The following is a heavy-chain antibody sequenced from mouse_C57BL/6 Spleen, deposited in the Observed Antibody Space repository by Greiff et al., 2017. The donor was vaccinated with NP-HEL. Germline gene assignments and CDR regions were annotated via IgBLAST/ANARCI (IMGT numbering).Heavy chain of an antibody. V-gene: IGHV1-22*01. CDR2: INPNNGGT. Sequence: VQLQQSGPELVKPGASVKMSCKASGYTFTDYNMHWVKQRPGKSLEWIGYINPNNGGTSYNQKFKGKATLTVDKSSSTAYMELRSLTSEDSAVYYCARDGGVRRRNAMDYWGQGTSVTVSS. CDR3: ARDGGVRRRNAMDY. J-gene: IGHJ4*01. D-gene: IGHD2-14*01. CDR1: GYTFTDYN.